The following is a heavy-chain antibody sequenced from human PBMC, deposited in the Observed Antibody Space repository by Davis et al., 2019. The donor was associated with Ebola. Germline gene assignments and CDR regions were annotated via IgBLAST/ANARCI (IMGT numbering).Heavy chain of an antibody. CDR3: ARQWRADY. CDR2: IRYDGSNK. CDR1: GFTFSSYW. D-gene: IGHD6-19*01. J-gene: IGHJ4*02. V-gene: IGHV3-30*02. Sequence: GGSLRLSCAASGFTFSSYWMSWVRQAPGKGLEWVAFIRYDGSNKYYADSVKGRFTISRDNSKNTLYLQMNSLRAEDTAVYYCARQWRADYWGQGTLVTVSS.